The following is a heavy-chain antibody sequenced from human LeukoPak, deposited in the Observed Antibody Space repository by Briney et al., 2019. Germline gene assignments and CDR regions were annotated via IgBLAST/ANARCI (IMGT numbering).Heavy chain of an antibody. D-gene: IGHD3-22*01. CDR1: GGSISSSNW. Sequence: PSETLSLTCAVSGGSISSSNWWSWVRQPPGKGLEWIGEIYHSGSTNYNPSLKSRVTISVDKSKNQSSLKLSSVTAADTAVYYCARRRAHYYDSSGYYSRPQRAFDIWGQGTMVSVSS. CDR2: IYHSGST. CDR3: ARRRAHYYDSSGYYSRPQRAFDI. J-gene: IGHJ3*02. V-gene: IGHV4-4*02.